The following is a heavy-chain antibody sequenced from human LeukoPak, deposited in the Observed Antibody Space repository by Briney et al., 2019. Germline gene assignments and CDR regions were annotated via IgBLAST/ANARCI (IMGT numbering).Heavy chain of an antibody. CDR1: GFTFSSYA. CDR3: ARDGSGWLY. CDR2: ISYDGSNK. Sequence: GRSLRLSCAASGFTFSSYAMHWVRQAPGKGLEWVAVISYDGSNKYYADSVKGRFTISRDNSKNTLYLQMNSLRAEDTAVYYCARDGSGWLYWGQGTLVTVSS. D-gene: IGHD6-25*01. V-gene: IGHV3-30-3*01. J-gene: IGHJ4*02.